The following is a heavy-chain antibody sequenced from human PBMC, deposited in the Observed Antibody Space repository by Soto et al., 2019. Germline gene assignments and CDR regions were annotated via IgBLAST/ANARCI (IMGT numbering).Heavy chain of an antibody. CDR2: ISSSSSYI. V-gene: IGHV3-21*01. D-gene: IGHD3-10*01. Sequence: GGSLRLSCAASGFTFSSYSMNWVRQAPGKGLEWVSSISSSSSYIYYADSVKGRFTISRDNAKNSLYLQMNSLRAEDTAVYYCARGVGPTWSYYNSYFDYWGQGTLVTVSS. J-gene: IGHJ4*02. CDR1: GFTFSSYS. CDR3: ARGVGPTWSYYNSYFDY.